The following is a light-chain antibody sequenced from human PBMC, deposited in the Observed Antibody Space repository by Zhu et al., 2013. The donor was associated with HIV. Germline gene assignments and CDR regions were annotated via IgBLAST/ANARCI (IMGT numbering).Light chain of an antibody. CDR3: QQYDSSPWT. Sequence: EIVLTQSPGTLPLSPGETATLSCRASQSVSSKSLAWYQQKPGQVPRLLIYDASSRATGIPDRFIGSGSGTDFTLTISGVEPEDLAVYYCQQYDSSPWTFGQGTKVEIK. CDR2: DAS. V-gene: IGKV3-20*01. CDR1: QSVSSKS. J-gene: IGKJ1*01.